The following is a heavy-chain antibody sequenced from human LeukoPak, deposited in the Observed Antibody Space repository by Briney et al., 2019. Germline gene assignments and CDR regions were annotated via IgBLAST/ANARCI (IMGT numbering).Heavy chain of an antibody. V-gene: IGHV3-30*04. Sequence: PGGSLRLSCPGSGFRFSRYAPHWVRQAPGKGREWVAFISSDESSKYYGDSVRGRFTLSRDISVNTMYLQMDSLRPEDTAVYYCARDLRGASGSNSFVDYWGQGTLVTVSS. CDR2: ISSDESSK. CDR3: ARDLRGASGSNSFVDY. D-gene: IGHD2/OR15-2a*01. J-gene: IGHJ4*02. CDR1: GFRFSRYA.